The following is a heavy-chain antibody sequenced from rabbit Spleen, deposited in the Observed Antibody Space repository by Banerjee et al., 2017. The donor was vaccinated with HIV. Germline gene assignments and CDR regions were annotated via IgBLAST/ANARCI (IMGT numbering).Heavy chain of an antibody. CDR1: GLDFSSSYY. CDR2: IYPGSFDST. Sequence: QSLEESGGDLVKPGASLTLTCKASGLDFSSSYYMCWVRQAPGSGLEWIACIYPGSFDSTVYASWAKGRFTISRTSSTTVTLQMTSLTATDTATYFCARDLDGVIGWNFGWWGQGTLVTVS. J-gene: IGHJ3*01. V-gene: IGHV1S40*01. CDR3: ARDLDGVIGWNFGW. D-gene: IGHD4-1*01.